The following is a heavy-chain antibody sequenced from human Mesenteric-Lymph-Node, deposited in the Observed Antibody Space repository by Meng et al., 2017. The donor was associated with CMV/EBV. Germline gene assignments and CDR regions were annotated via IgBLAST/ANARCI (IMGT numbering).Heavy chain of an antibody. V-gene: IGHV3-21*01. CDR1: GFTFSSYT. J-gene: IGHJ6*02. CDR2: ISSGSTYI. CDR3: ASQTSYYYYGMDV. Sequence: GGSLRLSCAASGFTFSSYTMNWVRQAPGKGLEWVSSISSGSTYIYYADSVKGRFTLSRDNAKNSLYLQMNSLRAEDTAVYYCASQTSYYYYGMDVWGQGTTVTVSS.